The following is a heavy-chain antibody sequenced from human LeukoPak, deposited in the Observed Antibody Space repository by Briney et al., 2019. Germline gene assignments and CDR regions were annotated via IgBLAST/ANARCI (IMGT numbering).Heavy chain of an antibody. CDR1: GFTFSSYA. CDR2: ISYDGSNK. CDR3: ARGLQFEYFDY. J-gene: IGHJ4*02. Sequence: GGSPRLSCAASGFTFSSYAMHWVRQAPGKGLEWVAVISYDGSNKYYADSVKGRFTISRDNSKNTLYLQMNSLRAEDTAVYYCARGLQFEYFDYWGQGTLVTVSS. V-gene: IGHV3-30-3*01. D-gene: IGHD5-24*01.